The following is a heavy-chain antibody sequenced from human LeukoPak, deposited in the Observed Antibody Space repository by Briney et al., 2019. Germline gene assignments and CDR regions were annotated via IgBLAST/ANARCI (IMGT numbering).Heavy chain of an antibody. Sequence: ASVKVSCKASGYTFTSYYMHWVRQAPGQGLEWMGIINPNGGSTSYAQKFQGRVTMTRDTSTSTVYMELSSLRSEDTAVYYCARDLAIAAAAAYYYYGMDVWGQGTTVTVSS. CDR3: ARDLAIAAAAAYYYYGMDV. D-gene: IGHD6-13*01. CDR1: GYTFTSYY. CDR2: INPNGGST. V-gene: IGHV1-46*01. J-gene: IGHJ6*02.